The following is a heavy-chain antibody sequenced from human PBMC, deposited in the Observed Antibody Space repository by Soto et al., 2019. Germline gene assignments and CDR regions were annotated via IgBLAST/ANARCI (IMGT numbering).Heavy chain of an antibody. D-gene: IGHD2-2*02. V-gene: IGHV1-3*01. J-gene: IGHJ4*02. CDR1: GYTFTSYA. CDR2: INAGNGNT. Sequence: GASVKVSCKASGYTFTSYAMHWVRQAPGQRLEWMGWINAGNGNTKYSQKFQGRVTITRDTSASTAYMELSSLRSEDTAVYYCARDLYCSSTSCYRVFDYWGQGTLVTSPQ. CDR3: ARDLYCSSTSCYRVFDY.